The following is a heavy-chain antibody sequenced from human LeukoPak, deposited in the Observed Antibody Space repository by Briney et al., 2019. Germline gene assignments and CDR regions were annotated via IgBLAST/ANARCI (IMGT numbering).Heavy chain of an antibody. D-gene: IGHD1-26*01. J-gene: IGHJ4*02. CDR1: GYSISSGYY. CDR2: IYHSGST. Sequence: SETLSLTCTVSGYSISSGYYWGWIRQPPGKGLEWIGSIYHSGSTYYNPSLKSRVTISVDTFKNQFSLKLSSVTAADTAVYYCARVLSGSRGDYWGQGTLVTVSS. V-gene: IGHV4-38-2*02. CDR3: ARVLSGSRGDY.